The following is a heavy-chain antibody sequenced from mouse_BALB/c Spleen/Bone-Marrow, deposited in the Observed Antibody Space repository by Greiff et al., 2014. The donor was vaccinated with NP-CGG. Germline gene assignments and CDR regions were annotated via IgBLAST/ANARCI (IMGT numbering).Heavy chain of an antibody. CDR1: GYTFTSYW. J-gene: IGHJ2*01. CDR2: IDPSDSET. Sequence: QVQLKESGAELVKPGAPVKLSCKASGYTFTSYWMNWVKQRPGRGLEWIGRIDPSDSETHYNQKFKDKATLTVDKSSSTAYIQLNSLTSEDSAVYYCARNWVYFDYWGQGTTLTVSS. V-gene: IGHV1-69*02. D-gene: IGHD4-1*01. CDR3: ARNWVYFDY.